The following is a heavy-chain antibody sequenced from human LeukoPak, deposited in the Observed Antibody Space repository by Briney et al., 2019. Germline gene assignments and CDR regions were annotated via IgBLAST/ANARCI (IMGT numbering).Heavy chain of an antibody. CDR3: ATNNPPGSGYYYFNAFDI. CDR1: GYTFTSYY. Sequence: ASVKVSCKASGYTFTSYYMHWVRQAPGQGLEWMGIINPSGGSTSYAQKFQGRVTMTEDTSTDTAYMELSSLRSEDTAVYYCATNNPPGSGYYYFNAFDIWGQGTMVTVSS. D-gene: IGHD3-22*01. CDR2: INPSGGST. J-gene: IGHJ3*02. V-gene: IGHV1-46*01.